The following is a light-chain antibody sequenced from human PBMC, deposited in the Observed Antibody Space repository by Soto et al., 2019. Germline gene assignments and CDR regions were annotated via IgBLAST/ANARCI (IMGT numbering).Light chain of an antibody. J-gene: IGKJ2*01. V-gene: IGKV1-12*01. CDR3: QQANSCPYT. Sequence: DIQMTQSPSSVSASVGDRVTITCRASQGVSNWLAWYQQKPGKGPKLLIYAASTLRSGVPSRFRGSGSGTDFTFTISSLQPEDVATYYCQQANSCPYTFGQGAKVDIK. CDR2: AAS. CDR1: QGVSNW.